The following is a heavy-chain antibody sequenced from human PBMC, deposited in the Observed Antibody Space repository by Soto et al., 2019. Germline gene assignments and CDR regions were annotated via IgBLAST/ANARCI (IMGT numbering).Heavy chain of an antibody. Sequence: PGGSLRLSCAASGFTFIRYPMHWVRQATGKGLEWVALISYDGSNKYYADSVKGRFTISRDNSKNTLYLQVNSLRADDTAVYYCARTQNWYFDNWGQGTLVTVS. D-gene: IGHD1-1*01. CDR1: GFTFIRYP. V-gene: IGHV3-30-3*01. CDR3: ARTQNWYFDN. J-gene: IGHJ4*02. CDR2: ISYDGSNK.